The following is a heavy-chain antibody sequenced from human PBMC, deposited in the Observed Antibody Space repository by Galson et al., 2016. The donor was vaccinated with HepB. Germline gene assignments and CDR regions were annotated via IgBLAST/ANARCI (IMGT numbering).Heavy chain of an antibody. CDR1: GFSFSNYA. V-gene: IGHV3-23*01. CDR3: AKDWVVVLSGRGYYFDS. D-gene: IGHD2-15*01. J-gene: IGHJ4*02. Sequence: SLRLSCAVSGFSFSNYAMSWVRQAPGKGLEWISGISGSGDTYYSDSVKGRFTISRDNSLNTLYLQLDSLRADDTALYYCAKDWVVVLSGRGYYFDSWGQGTLVTVSS. CDR2: ISGSGDT.